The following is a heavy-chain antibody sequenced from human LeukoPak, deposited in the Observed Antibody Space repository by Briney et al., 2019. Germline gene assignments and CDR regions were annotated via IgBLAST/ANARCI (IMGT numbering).Heavy chain of an antibody. V-gene: IGHV1-69-2*01. J-gene: IGHJ4*02. Sequence: ASVKVSCKVSGYTFTDYYMHWVQQAPGKGLEWMGLVDPEDGETIYAEKFQGRVTITADTSTDTAYMELSSLRSEDTAVYYCATTPYSGSYRPHYFDYWGQGTLVTVSS. CDR2: VDPEDGET. D-gene: IGHD1-26*01. CDR3: ATTPYSGSYRPHYFDY. CDR1: GYTFTDYY.